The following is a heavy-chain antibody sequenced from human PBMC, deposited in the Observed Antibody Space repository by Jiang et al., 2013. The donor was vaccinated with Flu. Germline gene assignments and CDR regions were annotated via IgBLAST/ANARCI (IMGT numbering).Heavy chain of an antibody. CDR3: ARHQGDY. V-gene: IGHV5-51*01. CDR1: YW. Sequence: YWIGWCARCPGKDLEWMGIIYPRDSDTRYSPSFQGQVTFSVDKSISTAYMQWSSLKASDTAIYYCARHQGDYWGQGTLVTVSS. CDR2: IYPRDSDT. J-gene: IGHJ4*02.